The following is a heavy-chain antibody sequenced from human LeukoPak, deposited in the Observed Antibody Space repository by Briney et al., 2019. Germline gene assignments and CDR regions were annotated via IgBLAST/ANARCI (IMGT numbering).Heavy chain of an antibody. D-gene: IGHD5-18*01. CDR3: ARDGYSYGSTFDY. CDR2: IYSGGST. CDR1: GFTVSSNY. V-gene: IGHV3-53*01. Sequence: GGSLRLSCAASGFTVSSNYMSRVRQAPGKGLEWVSVIYSGGSTYYADSVKGRFTISRDNSKNTLYLQMNSLRVEDTAVYYCARDGYSYGSTFDYWGQGTLVTVSS. J-gene: IGHJ4*02.